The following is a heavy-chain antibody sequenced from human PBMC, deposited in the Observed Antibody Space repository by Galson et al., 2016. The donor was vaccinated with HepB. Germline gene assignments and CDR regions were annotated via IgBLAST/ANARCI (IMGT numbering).Heavy chain of an antibody. CDR3: GRGAYFSMDV. V-gene: IGHV3-74*01. Sequence: SLRLSCAASGFTFTSNYMHWVRQAPGKGLVWVSGIHTDGSSPIYADSVKGRFTITRDNTKNTLYLQMNSLRAEDSAVYYCGRGAYFSMDVWGQGTAVTVSS. CDR1: GFTFTSNY. J-gene: IGHJ6*02. CDR2: IHTDGSSP.